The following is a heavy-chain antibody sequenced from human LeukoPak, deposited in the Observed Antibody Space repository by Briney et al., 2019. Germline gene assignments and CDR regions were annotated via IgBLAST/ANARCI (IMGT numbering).Heavy chain of an antibody. D-gene: IGHD6-13*01. CDR3: ARDGGAAGVYFDC. J-gene: IGHJ4*02. V-gene: IGHV4-4*02. CDR2: IYHSGST. Sequence: SGTLSLTCAVSGGSISSSDWWSWVRQPPGKGLEWIGEIYHSGSTNYNPSLKSRVTISVDKSKNQFSLKLSSVTAADTAVYYCARDGGAAGVYFDCWGQGTLVTVSS. CDR1: GGSISSSDW.